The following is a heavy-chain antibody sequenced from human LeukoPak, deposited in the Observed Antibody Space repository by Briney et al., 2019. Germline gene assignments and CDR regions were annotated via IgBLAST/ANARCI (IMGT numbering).Heavy chain of an antibody. CDR1: GGSISSSSYY. Sequence: SETLSLTCTVSGGSISSSSYYWGRTRQPPGKGLEWIGYIYYSGSTNYNPSLKSRVTISVDTSKNQFSLKLSSVTAADTAVYYCARRAVSAAAGTHYFDYWGQGTLVTVSS. CDR2: IYYSGST. J-gene: IGHJ4*02. D-gene: IGHD6-13*01. V-gene: IGHV4-61*05. CDR3: ARRAVSAAAGTHYFDY.